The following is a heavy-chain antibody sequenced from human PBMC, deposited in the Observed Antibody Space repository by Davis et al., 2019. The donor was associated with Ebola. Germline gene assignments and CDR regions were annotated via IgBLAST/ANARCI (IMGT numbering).Heavy chain of an antibody. CDR2: IVVGSGNT. CDR3: ARDTTVTPPDY. J-gene: IGHJ4*02. D-gene: IGHD4-17*01. Sequence: SVKVSCKASGFTFISSAMQWVRQARGQRLEWIGWIVVGSGNTDYALKFQGRVTITRDMSTSTSYLDLSNLRSEDTAVYYCARDTTVTPPDYWGQGTLVTVSS. CDR1: GFTFISSA. V-gene: IGHV1-58*02.